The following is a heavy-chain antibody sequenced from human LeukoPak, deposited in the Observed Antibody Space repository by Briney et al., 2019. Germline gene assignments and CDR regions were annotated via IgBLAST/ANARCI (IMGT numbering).Heavy chain of an antibody. V-gene: IGHV1-2*06. CDR2: INPNSGGT. CDR3: ARDPALYQSPYYYYGMDV. D-gene: IGHD2-2*01. Sequence: ASVKVSCKASGYTFTGYYMHWVRQAPGQGLEWMGRINPNSGGTNYAQKFQGRVTMTRDTSISTAYMELSRLRSEDTTVYYCARDPALYQSPYYYYGMDVWGQGTTVTVSS. J-gene: IGHJ6*02. CDR1: GYTFTGYY.